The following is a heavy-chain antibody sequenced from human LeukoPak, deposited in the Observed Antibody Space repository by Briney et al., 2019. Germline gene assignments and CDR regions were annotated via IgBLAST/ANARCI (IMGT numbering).Heavy chain of an antibody. V-gene: IGHV1-69*05. CDR3: GRVGSSWLDY. CDR2: IIPIFGTA. CDR1: GGTFSSYA. D-gene: IGHD6-13*01. Sequence: SVKVSCKASGGTFSSYAISWVRQAPGQGLEWMGRIIPIFGTAHYAQKFQGRVTITRHESTSTAYMELSSVRSEDTAVYYCGRVGSSWLDYWGQGTLVTVSS. J-gene: IGHJ4*02.